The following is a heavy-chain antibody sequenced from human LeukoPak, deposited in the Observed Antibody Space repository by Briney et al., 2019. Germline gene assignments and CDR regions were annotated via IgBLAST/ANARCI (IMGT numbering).Heavy chain of an antibody. CDR1: GFTFSSYSM. V-gene: IGHV4-4*02. D-gene: IGHD3-22*01. J-gene: IGHJ4*02. Sequence: PGGSLRLSCAASGFTFSSYSMNWVRQPPGKGLEWIGEMYLSGTTHSNPSVKSRVTISIDKSKNQFFLNLSSVTAADTAVYYCAGLVGRYSSGLYYYYFDYWGQGTLVTVSS. CDR3: AGLVGRYSSGLYYYYFDY. CDR2: MYLSGTT.